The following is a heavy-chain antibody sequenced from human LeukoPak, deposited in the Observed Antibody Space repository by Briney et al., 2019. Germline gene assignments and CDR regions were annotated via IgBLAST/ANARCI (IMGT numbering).Heavy chain of an antibody. V-gene: IGHV3-30-3*01. J-gene: IGHJ6*02. D-gene: IGHD2-15*01. CDR1: GFTFSSYA. CDR2: ISYDGSNK. Sequence: GGSLRLSCAASGFTFSSYAMHWVRQAPGKGLEWVAVISYDGSNKYYADFVKGRFTISRDNSKNMLYLQMNSLRAEDTAVYYCASSPRSGYYYGMDVWGQGTTVTVSS. CDR3: ASSPRSGYYYGMDV.